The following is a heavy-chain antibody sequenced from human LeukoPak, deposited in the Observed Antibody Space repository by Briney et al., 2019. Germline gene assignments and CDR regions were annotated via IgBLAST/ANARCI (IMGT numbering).Heavy chain of an antibody. D-gene: IGHD3-9*01. CDR2: IRYDGSNK. Sequence: SGGSLRLSCAASGFTFSSYGMHWVRQAPGKGLEWVAFIRYDGSNKYYADSVKGRFTISRDNSKNTLYLQMNSLRAEDTAVYYCARDWWGYDVLTGDNWFDPWGQGTLVTVSS. CDR1: GFTFSSYG. CDR3: ARDWWGYDVLTGDNWFDP. J-gene: IGHJ5*02. V-gene: IGHV3-30*02.